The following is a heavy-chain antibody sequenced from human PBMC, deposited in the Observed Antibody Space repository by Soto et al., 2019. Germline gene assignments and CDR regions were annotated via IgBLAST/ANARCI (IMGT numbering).Heavy chain of an antibody. CDR1: GYTFTSYY. Sequence: GASVKIACKASGYTFTSYYMHWVRQAPGQGLEWMGIINPIFGTANYAQKFQGRVTITADESTSTAYMELSSLRSEDTAVYYCARGVITMVRGVIIYPLDYWGQGTLVTVST. CDR3: ARGVITMVRGVIIYPLDY. J-gene: IGHJ4*02. D-gene: IGHD3-10*01. V-gene: IGHV1-69*13. CDR2: INPIFGTA.